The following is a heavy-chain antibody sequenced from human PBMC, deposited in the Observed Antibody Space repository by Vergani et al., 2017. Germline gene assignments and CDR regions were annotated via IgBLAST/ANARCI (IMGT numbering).Heavy chain of an antibody. CDR2: TRNKARGYST. CDR3: ARTLKFLDMDV. V-gene: IGHV3-72*01. CDR1: GFTFSDYY. J-gene: IGHJ6*04. D-gene: IGHD3-3*01. Sequence: VQLVDSGGGLVKPGGSLRLSCAASGFTFSDYYMNWIRQAPGKGLEWVARTRNKARGYSTDYAASVRGRFIVSRDASGKSVSLQMTRLRIDDTAVYFCARTLKFLDMDVWGKGTTVTVSS.